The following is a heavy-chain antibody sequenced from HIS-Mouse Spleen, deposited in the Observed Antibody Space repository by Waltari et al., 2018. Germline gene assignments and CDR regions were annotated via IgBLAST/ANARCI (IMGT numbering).Heavy chain of an antibody. D-gene: IGHD6-13*01. CDR1: GGSISSSSYY. J-gene: IGHJ2*01. CDR3: AREIPYSSSWYDWYFDL. V-gene: IGHV4-39*07. Sequence: QLQLQESGPGLVKPSETLSLTCTVSGGSISSSSYYWGWIRQPPGKGLEWIGSSYYSGSTYYNPSLKSRVTISVDTSKNQFSLKLSSVTAADPAMYYCAREIPYSSSWYDWYFDLWGRGTLVTVSS. CDR2: SYYSGST.